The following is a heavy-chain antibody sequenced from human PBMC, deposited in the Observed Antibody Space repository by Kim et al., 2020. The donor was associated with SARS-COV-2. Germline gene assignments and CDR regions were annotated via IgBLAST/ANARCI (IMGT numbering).Heavy chain of an antibody. CDR3: ARQSITMVRGVIITGYNWFDP. CDR1: GYSFTSYW. J-gene: IGHJ5*02. Sequence: GESLKISCKGSGYSFTSYWIGWVRQMPGKGLEWMGIIYPGDSDTRYSPSFQGQVTISADKSISTAYLQWSSLKASDTAMYYCARQSITMVRGVIITGYNWFDPWGQGTLVTVSS. D-gene: IGHD3-10*01. V-gene: IGHV5-51*01. CDR2: IYPGDSDT.